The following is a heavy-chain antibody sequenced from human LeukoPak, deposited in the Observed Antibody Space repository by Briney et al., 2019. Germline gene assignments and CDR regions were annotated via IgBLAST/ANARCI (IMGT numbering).Heavy chain of an antibody. CDR1: GHTFTGYY. CDR2: INPNSGGT. V-gene: IGHV1-2*02. D-gene: IGHD5-18*01. Sequence: ASVKVSCKASGHTFTGYYMHWVRQAPGQGLEWMGWINPNSGGTNYAQKFQGRVTMTRDTSISTAYMELSRLRSDDTAVYYCARDLGYSYGYGSVYYFDYWGQGTLVTVSS. J-gene: IGHJ4*02. CDR3: ARDLGYSYGYGSVYYFDY.